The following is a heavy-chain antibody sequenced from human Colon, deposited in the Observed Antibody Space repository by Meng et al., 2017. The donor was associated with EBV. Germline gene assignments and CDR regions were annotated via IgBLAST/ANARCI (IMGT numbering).Heavy chain of an antibody. CDR2: IYHSGST. V-gene: IGHV4-4*03. Sequence: VRCHGSGPGLVKPPGTMSLPCAVSSGSLSSRNWWIWVRQPPGKGLEWIGEIYHSGSTNYNPSLKSRVTISVDESKNQFSLRLSSVTAADTAVYYCARVGAYCGGDCYHPRWGQGTLVTVSS. CDR1: SGSLSSRNW. J-gene: IGHJ4*02. CDR3: ARVGAYCGGDCYHPR. D-gene: IGHD2-21*02.